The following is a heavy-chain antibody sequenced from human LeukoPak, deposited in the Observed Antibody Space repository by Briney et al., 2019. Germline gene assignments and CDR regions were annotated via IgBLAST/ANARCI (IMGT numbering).Heavy chain of an antibody. CDR1: GGTFSSYA. V-gene: IGHV1-69*06. CDR2: IIPIFGTA. Sequence: SVKVSCKASGGTFSSYAISWVRQAPGQGLEWMGGIIPIFGTANYAQKFQGRVTITADKSTSTAYMELSSLRSEDTAVYYCARVIYSSSWYEVGDYYYYMDVWGKGTTVTVSS. J-gene: IGHJ6*03. CDR3: ARVIYSSSWYEVGDYYYYMDV. D-gene: IGHD6-13*01.